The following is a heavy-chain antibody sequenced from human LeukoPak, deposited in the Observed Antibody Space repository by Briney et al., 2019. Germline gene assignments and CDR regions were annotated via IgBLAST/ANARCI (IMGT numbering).Heavy chain of an antibody. D-gene: IGHD4-17*01. V-gene: IGHV4-39*01. CDR3: ARHFTTVTPWYFDY. CDR1: GGSISSSGYY. CDR2: IYYSGST. Sequence: SETLSLTCTVSGGSISSSGYYWGWIRQPPGKGLEWIGSIYYSGSTYHNPSLKSRVTISIDTSKNQFSLRLTSVTAADTAVYYCARHFTTVTPWYFDYWGQGTLVTVSS. J-gene: IGHJ4*02.